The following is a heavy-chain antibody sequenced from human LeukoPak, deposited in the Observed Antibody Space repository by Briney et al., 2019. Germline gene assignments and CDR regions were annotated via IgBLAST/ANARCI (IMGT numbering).Heavy chain of an antibody. CDR3: ARDARNSGYDMYFDY. Sequence: PGGSLRLSCAASGFTFSSYSMNWVRQAPGKGLEWVSSISSSSSYIYYADSVKGRFTISRDNAKNSLYLQMNSLRAEDTAVYYCARDARNSGYDMYFDYWAREPWSPSPQ. CDR1: GFTFSSYS. D-gene: IGHD5-12*01. J-gene: IGHJ4*02. CDR2: ISSSSSYI. V-gene: IGHV3-21*01.